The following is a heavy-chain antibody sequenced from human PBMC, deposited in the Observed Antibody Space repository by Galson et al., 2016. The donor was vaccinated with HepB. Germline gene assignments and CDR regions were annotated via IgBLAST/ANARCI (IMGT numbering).Heavy chain of an antibody. D-gene: IGHD6-13*01. V-gene: IGHV3-64*01. Sequence: SISSNGGSTYYANSVKGRFTISRDNSKNTLYLQMGSLRVEDMAVYYCARRISSSRIHYGMDVWGKGTTVVVSS. J-gene: IGHJ6*04. CDR2: ISSNGGST. CDR3: ARRISSSRIHYGMDV.